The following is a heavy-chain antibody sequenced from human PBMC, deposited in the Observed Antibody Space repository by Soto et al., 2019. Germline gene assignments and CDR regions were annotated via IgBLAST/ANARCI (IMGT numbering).Heavy chain of an antibody. Sequence: GSLRLSCAASGFTVSSKYMSWVRQAPGKGLEWVSVIYSGGSTYYADSVKGRFTISRDNSNNALYLQMNSLTAEDTAVYYCAREDGYRGGDAFDIWGQGTMVTVSS. CDR2: IYSGGST. D-gene: IGHD5-12*01. V-gene: IGHV3-66*01. CDR1: GFTVSSKY. CDR3: AREDGYRGGDAFDI. J-gene: IGHJ3*02.